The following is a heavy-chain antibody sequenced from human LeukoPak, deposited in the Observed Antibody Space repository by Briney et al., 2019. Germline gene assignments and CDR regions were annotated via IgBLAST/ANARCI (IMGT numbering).Heavy chain of an antibody. J-gene: IGHJ4*02. D-gene: IGHD3-10*01. CDR1: GYTFTGYY. Sequence: ASVKVSCKASGYTFTGYYMHWVRQAPGQGLEWMGRINPNSGGTNYAQKFQGRVTMTRDTSIGTAYMELSRLRSDDTAVYYCASESGFGELSEGSDYWGQGTLVTVSS. CDR2: INPNSGGT. CDR3: ASESGFGELSEGSDY. V-gene: IGHV1-2*06.